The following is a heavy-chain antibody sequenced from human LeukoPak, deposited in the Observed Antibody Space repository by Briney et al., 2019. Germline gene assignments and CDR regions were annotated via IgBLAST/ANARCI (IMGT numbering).Heavy chain of an antibody. V-gene: IGHV3-11*04. CDR2: ISSSGSTI. J-gene: IGHJ4*02. D-gene: IGHD3-3*01. CDR1: GFTFSDYY. CDR3: ARDGGINDFWSGLDY. Sequence: PGGSLRLSCAASGFTFSDYYMSWIRQAPGKGLEWVSYISSSGSTIYYADSVKGRFTISRDNAENSLYLQMNSLRDEDTAVYYCARDGGINDFWSGLDYWGQGTLVTVSS.